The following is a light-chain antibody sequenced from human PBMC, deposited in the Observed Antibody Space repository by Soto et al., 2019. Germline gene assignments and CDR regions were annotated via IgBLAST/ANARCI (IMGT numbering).Light chain of an antibody. V-gene: IGLV2-14*01. CDR1: SSDVGGYNY. J-gene: IGLJ3*02. Sequence: QSVLTQPASVSGSPGQSFTISCTGTSSDVGGYNYVSWYQQHPGKAPKLMIYEVSNRPSGVSNRFSGSKSGNTASLTISGLQAEDEADYYCSSYTSSSTGVFGGGTKLTVL. CDR2: EVS. CDR3: SSYTSSSTGV.